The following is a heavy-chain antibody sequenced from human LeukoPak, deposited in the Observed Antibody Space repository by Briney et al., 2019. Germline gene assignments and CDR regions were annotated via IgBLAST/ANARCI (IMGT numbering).Heavy chain of an antibody. CDR1: GFTFSSYS. CDR2: ISSSSSTI. J-gene: IGHJ4*02. D-gene: IGHD2-2*01. V-gene: IGHV3-48*01. Sequence: PGGSLRLSCAASGFTFSSYSMNWVRQALGKGLEWVSYISSSSSTIYYADSVKGRFTISRDNAKNSLYLQMNSLRAEDTAVYYCASVGVVPAAMGAYFDYWGQGTLVTVSS. CDR3: ASVGVVPAAMGAYFDY.